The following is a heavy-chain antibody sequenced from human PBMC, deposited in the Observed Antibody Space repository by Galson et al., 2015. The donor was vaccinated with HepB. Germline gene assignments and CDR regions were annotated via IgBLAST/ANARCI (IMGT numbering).Heavy chain of an antibody. D-gene: IGHD6-19*01. J-gene: IGHJ4*02. CDR3: ARGYSSGWYFN. CDR2: INDGGST. V-gene: IGHV3-66*02. Sequence: SLRLSCAASGFTVSDNYMSWVRQAPGKGLEWVSVINDGGSTYYTDSVKGRFTISRDSSENTLHLQMNSLRPEDTAMYYCARGYSSGWYFNWGQGTLVTVSS. CDR1: GFTVSDNY.